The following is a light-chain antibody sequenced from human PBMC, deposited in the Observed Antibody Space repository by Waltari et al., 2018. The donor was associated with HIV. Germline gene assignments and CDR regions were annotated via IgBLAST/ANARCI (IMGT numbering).Light chain of an antibody. J-gene: IGLJ2*01. CDR2: DYT. CDR1: NFGQYT. CDR3: QVWDRSYKEAV. V-gene: IGLV3-21*02. Sequence: SYVLTHAASVSVSPGQTATNTCGNFGQYTVPCYRQKPGRAPVLVVSDYTDRFSGTPARRSGANTGNRATLTISSVEAGDEAVYYCQVWDRSYKEAVFGGGT.